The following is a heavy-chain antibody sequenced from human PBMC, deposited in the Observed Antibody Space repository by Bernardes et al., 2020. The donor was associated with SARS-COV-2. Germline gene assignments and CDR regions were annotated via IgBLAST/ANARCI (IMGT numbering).Heavy chain of an antibody. V-gene: IGHV5-51*01. CDR1: GYSFTTYW. J-gene: IGHJ3*01. Sequence: GESLKISCQASGYSFTTYWIGWVRQMPAKGLEWMGVIYPGDTDIRYSPSFEGQVTISADKSISTAYLQWSSLEASDSAVYYCASRLTSGWDAFDLWGQGTRVTVSS. D-gene: IGHD6-19*01. CDR2: IYPGDTDI. CDR3: ASRLTSGWDAFDL.